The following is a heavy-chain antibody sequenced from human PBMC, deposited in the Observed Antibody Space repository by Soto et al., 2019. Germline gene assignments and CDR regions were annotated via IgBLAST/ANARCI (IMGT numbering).Heavy chain of an antibody. J-gene: IGHJ5*01. Sequence: SGPTLVNPTQTLTLTCTFSGFPLTTSGVGVGWIRQPPGKALEWLALIYWNDDKRYSPSLRGRLTITKDTSKNQVVLAMTNMDPVDTATYYCAHHTITPATNWFDPWGQGILVTSPQ. V-gene: IGHV2-5*01. CDR3: AHHTITPATNWFDP. CDR2: IYWNDDK. CDR1: GFPLTTSGVG. D-gene: IGHD2-2*01.